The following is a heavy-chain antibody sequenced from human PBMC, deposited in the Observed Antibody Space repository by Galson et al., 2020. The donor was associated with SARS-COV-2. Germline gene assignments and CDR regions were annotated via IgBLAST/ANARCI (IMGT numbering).Heavy chain of an antibody. D-gene: IGHD3-22*01. J-gene: IGHJ4*02. Sequence: SETLSLTCSVSGDSISSSGSYWGWIRQPPGKGLEWIGSIYYSGSTYYNPSLKSRVTISVDTSKNQFSLRLRSVTATDTAVYYCAPHEVFSDTSGRFDYWGQGTLVTVSS. V-gene: IGHV4-39*01. CDR3: APHEVFSDTSGRFDY. CDR1: GDSISSSGSY. CDR2: IYYSGST.